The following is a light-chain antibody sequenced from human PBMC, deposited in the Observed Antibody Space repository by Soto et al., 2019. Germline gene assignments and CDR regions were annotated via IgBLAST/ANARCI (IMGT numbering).Light chain of an antibody. J-gene: IGKJ2*01. CDR2: KAS. V-gene: IGKV1-5*03. CDR3: QQYNSYPYT. CDR1: RSISSW. Sequence: DIQMTQSPSTLSASVGDRVSVTCRASRSISSWLAWYQQKPGKAPKLLIYKASSLESGVPSRFSGSGSGTEFTLTINSLQPDDIATYYCQQYNSYPYTFGQGTKLQIK.